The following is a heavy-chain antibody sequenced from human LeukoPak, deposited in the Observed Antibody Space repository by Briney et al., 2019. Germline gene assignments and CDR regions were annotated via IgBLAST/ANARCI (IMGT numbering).Heavy chain of an antibody. Sequence: SETLSLTCTVSGGSISSSSYYWGWIRQPPGKGLEWIGSIYCSGSTNYNPSLKSRVTISVDTSKNQFSLKLSSVTAADTAVYYCARGRRYYGSGSYYNHWGQGTLVTVSS. V-gene: IGHV4-39*07. CDR1: GGSISSSSYY. D-gene: IGHD3-10*01. CDR2: IYCSGST. J-gene: IGHJ5*02. CDR3: ARGRRYYGSGSYYNH.